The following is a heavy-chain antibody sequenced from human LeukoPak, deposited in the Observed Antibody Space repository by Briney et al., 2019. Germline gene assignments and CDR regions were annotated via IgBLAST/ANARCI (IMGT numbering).Heavy chain of an antibody. D-gene: IGHD3-10*02. J-gene: IGHJ6*04. CDR1: GFTFSASN. Sequence: GGSLRLSCEVSGFTFSASNMNWVRQAPGKGLEWVSYISSKGTYINYADSVKGRFTISRDNAKNSLYLQMNSLRAEDTAVYYCAELGITMIGGVWGKGTTVTISS. CDR2: ISSKGTYI. V-gene: IGHV3-21*01. CDR3: AELGITMIGGV.